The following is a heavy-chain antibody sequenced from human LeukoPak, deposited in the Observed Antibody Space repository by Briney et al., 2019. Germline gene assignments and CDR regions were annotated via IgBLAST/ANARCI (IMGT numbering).Heavy chain of an antibody. Sequence: ASVKVSCKASGYTFTSYDINWVRQATGQGLEWMGWMNPNSGNTGYAQKFQGRVTMTRNTSISTANMELSSLRSEDTAVYYCARGLMTTVTTVTPGPPDDYWGQGTLVTVSS. CDR1: GYTFTSYD. D-gene: IGHD4-11*01. J-gene: IGHJ4*02. CDR3: ARGLMTTVTTVTPGPPDDY. V-gene: IGHV1-8*02. CDR2: MNPNSGNT.